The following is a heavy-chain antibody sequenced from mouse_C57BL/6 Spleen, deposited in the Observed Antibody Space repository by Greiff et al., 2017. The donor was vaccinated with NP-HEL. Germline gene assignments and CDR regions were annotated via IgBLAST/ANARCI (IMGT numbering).Heavy chain of an antibody. Sequence: VQLQQPGAELVMPGASVKLSCKASGYTFTSYWMHWVKQRPGQGLEWIGEIDPSDSYSNYNQKFKGKSTLTVDKSSSTAYMQLSSLTSEDSAVYYCARKLRNYYGSSSYAMDYWGQGTSVTVSS. D-gene: IGHD1-1*01. J-gene: IGHJ4*01. CDR1: GYTFTSYW. CDR2: IDPSDSYS. V-gene: IGHV1-69*01. CDR3: ARKLRNYYGSSSYAMDY.